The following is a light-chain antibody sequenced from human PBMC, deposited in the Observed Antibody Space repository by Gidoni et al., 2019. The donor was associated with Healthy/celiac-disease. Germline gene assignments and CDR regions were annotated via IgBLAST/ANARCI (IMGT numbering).Light chain of an antibody. J-gene: IGKJ2*01. V-gene: IGKV3-15*01. Sequence: EIVMTQYPAYLSVSPGKRATHSCRASQSVSNNIAWYQQKPGQAPRLLIYGASTRATGIPARFSGSGSGTEFTLTISSLQSEDVAVYYCQQYNNWPYTFGQGTKLEIK. CDR2: GAS. CDR1: QSVSNN. CDR3: QQYNNWPYT.